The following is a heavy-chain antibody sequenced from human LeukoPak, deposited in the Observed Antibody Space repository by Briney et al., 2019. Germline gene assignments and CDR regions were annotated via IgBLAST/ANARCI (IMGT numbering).Heavy chain of an antibody. J-gene: IGHJ6*03. D-gene: IGHD5-24*01. CDR3: ARGVDVEMATIRHYYYYMDV. V-gene: IGHV3-53*01. Sequence: GGSLRLSCAASGFTVSSNYMSWVRQAPGKGLEWVSVIYSGGSTYYADSVKGRFTISRDNSKNTLYLQMNSLRAEDTAVYYCARGVDVEMATIRHYYYYMDVWGKGTTVTVSS. CDR1: GFTVSSNY. CDR2: IYSGGST.